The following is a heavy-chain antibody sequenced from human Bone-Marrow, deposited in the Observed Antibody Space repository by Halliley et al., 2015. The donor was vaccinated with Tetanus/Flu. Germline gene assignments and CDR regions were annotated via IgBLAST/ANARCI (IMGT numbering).Heavy chain of an antibody. CDR3: ARNGWYSLDF. V-gene: IGHV4-4*01. J-gene: IGHJ4*02. Sequence: GLEWIGEIYHSGGPNYNPSLKSRITISVDRSKNQFSLKLTSVTAADTAVYFCARNGWYSLDFWGQGIVVTVSS. CDR2: IYHSGGP. D-gene: IGHD6-19*01.